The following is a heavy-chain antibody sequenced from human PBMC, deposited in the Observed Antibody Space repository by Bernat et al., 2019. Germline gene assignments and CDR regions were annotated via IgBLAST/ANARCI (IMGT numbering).Heavy chain of an antibody. CDR3: ERGIAVAGSPLDAFDI. Sequence: QITLKESGPTLVKPTQTLTLTCTFSGFSLSTSGVGVGWIRQPPGKALEWLALIYWDDDKRYSPSLKSRLTITKDTSKNQVVLTMTNMDPVDTATYYCERGIAVAGSPLDAFDIWGQGTMVTVSS. J-gene: IGHJ3*02. V-gene: IGHV2-5*02. CDR1: GFSLSTSGVG. CDR2: IYWDDDK. D-gene: IGHD6-19*01.